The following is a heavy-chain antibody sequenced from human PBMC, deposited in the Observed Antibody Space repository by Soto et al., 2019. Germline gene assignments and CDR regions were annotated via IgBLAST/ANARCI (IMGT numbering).Heavy chain of an antibody. CDR3: AREIGPSLAWFGP. CDR2: MNPKSGQK. CDR1: GYTFTSYD. J-gene: IGHJ5*02. Sequence: ASVKVSCKASGYTFTSYDINWVRQASGQGLEWLGWMNPKSGQKAYVEKFQGRVTMTANTSISTAYMELSSLRSDDTAVYYCAREIGPSLAWFGPWGQGTLVTVFS. V-gene: IGHV1-8*01.